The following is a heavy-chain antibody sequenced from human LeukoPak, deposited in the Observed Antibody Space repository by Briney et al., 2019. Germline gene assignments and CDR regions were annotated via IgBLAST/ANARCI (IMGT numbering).Heavy chain of an antibody. Sequence: GGSLRLSCGASGFSFSSYWMSWVRQAPGKGLEWVANIKKDGSERNFAESVKGRFTISRDNAKNSLYLQMNSLRVEDTAVYYCASQTSDKAFDGWGQGALVSVSS. CDR3: ASQTSDKAFDG. V-gene: IGHV3-7*05. CDR2: IKKDGSER. D-gene: IGHD2-2*01. CDR1: GFSFSSYW. J-gene: IGHJ4*02.